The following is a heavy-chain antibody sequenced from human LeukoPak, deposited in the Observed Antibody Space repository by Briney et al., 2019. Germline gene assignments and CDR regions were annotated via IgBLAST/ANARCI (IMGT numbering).Heavy chain of an antibody. V-gene: IGHV3-23*01. J-gene: IGHJ4*02. Sequence: GGSLRLSCGASGFSFNIYDMSWFRQAPGKGLEWVSGIRGGGPETYYADSVKGRFSISRDNSKNTLFLQTNGLRAEDSAIYYCVRVIRPPHFWAQGTVVTVSS. CDR1: GFSFNIYD. CDR3: VRVIRPPHF. CDR2: IRGGGPET. D-gene: IGHD3-16*02.